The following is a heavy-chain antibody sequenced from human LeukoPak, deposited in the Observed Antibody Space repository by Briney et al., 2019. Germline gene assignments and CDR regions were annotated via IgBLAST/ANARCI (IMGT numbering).Heavy chain of an antibody. CDR1: GFTFSSYA. Sequence: PGGSLRLSCAASGFTFSSYAMSWVRQAPGKGLEWVSYISSSSSYTNYADSVKGRFTISRDNAKNSLYLQMNSLRAEDTAVYYCARECRYGDYIFCYGMDVWGQGTTVTVSS. CDR2: ISSSSSYT. CDR3: ARECRYGDYIFCYGMDV. D-gene: IGHD4-17*01. J-gene: IGHJ6*02. V-gene: IGHV3-21*05.